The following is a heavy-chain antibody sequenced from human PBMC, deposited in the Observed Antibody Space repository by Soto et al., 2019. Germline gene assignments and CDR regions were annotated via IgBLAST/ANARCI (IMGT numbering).Heavy chain of an antibody. J-gene: IGHJ5*02. CDR2: IYYRGST. Sequence: SETLSLTCTVSGGSIGSGGFYWSWIRQHPGKGLEWIGYIYYRGSTYYNPSLKSRVTISVDTSKNQFSLKLSSVTAADTAVYYCASVTMVRGVMDRYNWFDPWGQGTLVTVSS. V-gene: IGHV4-31*03. D-gene: IGHD3-10*01. CDR3: ASVTMVRGVMDRYNWFDP. CDR1: GGSIGSGGFY.